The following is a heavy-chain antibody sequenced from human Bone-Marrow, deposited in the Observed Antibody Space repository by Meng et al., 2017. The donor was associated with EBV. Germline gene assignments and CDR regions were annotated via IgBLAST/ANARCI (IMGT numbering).Heavy chain of an antibody. CDR2: TYYRSKWYN. Sequence: HSGQILVKPSEILSRTCALSGASVASNSAAWNLLRQSPSRGLEWVGRTYYRSKWYNDYAVSVKSRITINPDTSKNQFSLQLNSVTTEDTAVYYCARDMRGGKTWFDPWGQGTLVTVSS. CDR3: ARDMRGGKTWFDP. CDR1: GASVASNSAA. V-gene: IGHV6-1*01. D-gene: IGHD1-26*01. J-gene: IGHJ5*02.